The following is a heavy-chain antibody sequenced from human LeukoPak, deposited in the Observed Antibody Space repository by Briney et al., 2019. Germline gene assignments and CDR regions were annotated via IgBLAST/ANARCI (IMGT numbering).Heavy chain of an antibody. CDR2: ISGSGGST. J-gene: IGHJ4*02. V-gene: IGHV3-23*01. CDR3: AKIPRSAAAVPYYFDY. Sequence: GSLRLSCAASGFTVSSNYMSWVRQAPGKGLEWVSAISGSGGSTYYADSVKGRFTISRDNSKNTLYLQMNSLRAEDTAVYYCAKIPRSAAAVPYYFDYWGQGTLVTVSS. CDR1: GFTVSSNY. D-gene: IGHD6-13*01.